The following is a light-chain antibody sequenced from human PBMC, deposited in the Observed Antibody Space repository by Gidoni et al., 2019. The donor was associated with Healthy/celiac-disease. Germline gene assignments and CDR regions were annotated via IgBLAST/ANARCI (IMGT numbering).Light chain of an antibody. Sequence: DIQMTQSPSSLSESVGDRVTITCRASQSISSYLNWYQQKPGKAPKILIYAASSLQSGVPSRFSGSGSGTDFTLTISSLQPEDFATYYCQQSYSTLYTFGQGTKLEIK. J-gene: IGKJ2*01. V-gene: IGKV1-39*01. CDR1: QSISSY. CDR3: QQSYSTLYT. CDR2: AAS.